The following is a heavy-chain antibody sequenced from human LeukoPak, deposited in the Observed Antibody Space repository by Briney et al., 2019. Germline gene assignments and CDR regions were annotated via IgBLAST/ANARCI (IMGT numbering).Heavy chain of an antibody. D-gene: IGHD1-14*01. CDR1: GFTFSSYW. J-gene: IGHJ6*02. CDR3: AKVSGGGLYYDGMDV. CDR2: IKQDGSEK. V-gene: IGHV3-7*03. Sequence: PGGSLRLSCAASGFTFSSYWMSWVRQAPGKGLEWVANIKQDGSEKYYVDSVKGRFTISRDNAKNSLYLQMNSLRAEDTAVYYCAKVSGGGLYYDGMDVWGQGTTVTVSS.